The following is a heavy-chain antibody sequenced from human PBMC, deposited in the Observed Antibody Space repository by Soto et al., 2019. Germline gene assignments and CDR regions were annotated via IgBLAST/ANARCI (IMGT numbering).Heavy chain of an antibody. CDR2: IYFTGST. Sequence: PSETLSLTCTVSGGSVSSGIYYWSWIRQPPGKGLEWIGHIYFTGSTNYNPSLKSRVTMSLDTSRNQFSLKLSSVTAADTAVYYCTRGTPRVQWFDPWGLGTMVTVYS. CDR3: TRGTPRVQWFDP. V-gene: IGHV4-61*01. CDR1: GGSVSSGIYY. J-gene: IGHJ5*02.